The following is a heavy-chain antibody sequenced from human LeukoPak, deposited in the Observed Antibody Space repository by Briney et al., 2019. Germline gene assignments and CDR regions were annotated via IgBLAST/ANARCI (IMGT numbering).Heavy chain of an antibody. D-gene: IGHD3-10*01. CDR2: IYYTGST. Sequence: SETLSLTCTVSGGSINSYYWSWIRQPPGKGLEWIGYIYYTGSTKYNTSLKSRVTISVDTSKNQFSLKLRSVTAADTAAYYCARSYGSGSYFDYWGQGTLVTVSS. CDR3: ARSYGSGSYFDY. J-gene: IGHJ4*02. V-gene: IGHV4-59*01. CDR1: GGSINSYY.